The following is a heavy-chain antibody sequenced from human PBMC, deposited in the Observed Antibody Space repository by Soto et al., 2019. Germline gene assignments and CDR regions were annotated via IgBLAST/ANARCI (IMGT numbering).Heavy chain of an antibody. Sequence: PSETLSLTCTVSGGSVSSGSYYWSWIRQPPGKGLEWIGYIYYSGSTNYNPSLKSRVTISVDTSKNQFSLKLSSVTAADTAVYYCARDLALLMGGWFDPWGQGTLVTVSS. CDR2: IYYSGST. CDR1: GGSVSSGSYY. J-gene: IGHJ5*02. V-gene: IGHV4-61*01. CDR3: ARDLALLMGGWFDP.